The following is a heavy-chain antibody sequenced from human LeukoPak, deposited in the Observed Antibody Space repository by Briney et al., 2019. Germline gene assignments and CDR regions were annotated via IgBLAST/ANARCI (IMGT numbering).Heavy chain of an antibody. CDR3: ARDHPQLLP. V-gene: IGHV3-30-3*01. J-gene: IGHJ5*02. Sequence: PGGSLRLSCAASGFTFSSYAMHWVRQAPGKGLEWVAVISYDGSNKYYADSVKGRFTISRDNSKNTLYLQMNSLRAEDTAVYYCARDHPQLLPWGQGTLVTVSS. CDR1: GFTFSSYA. CDR2: ISYDGSNK. D-gene: IGHD2-2*01.